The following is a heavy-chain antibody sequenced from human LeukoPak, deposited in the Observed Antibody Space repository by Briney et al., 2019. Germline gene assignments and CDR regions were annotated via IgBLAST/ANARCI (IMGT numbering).Heavy chain of an antibody. CDR1: GFTFSSYS. CDR3: ARFAAARPYYYDYMDV. CDR2: ISSSSSYI. V-gene: IGHV3-21*01. Sequence: GGSLRLSCAASGFTFSSYSMNWVRQAPGKGLEWVSSISSSSSYIYYADSVKGRFTISRDNAKNSLYLQMNSLRAEDTAVYYCARFAAARPYYYDYMDVWGKGTTVTVSS. D-gene: IGHD6-6*01. J-gene: IGHJ6*03.